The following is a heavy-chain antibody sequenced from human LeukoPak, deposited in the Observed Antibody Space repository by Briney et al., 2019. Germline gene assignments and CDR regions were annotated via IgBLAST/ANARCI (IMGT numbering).Heavy chain of an antibody. V-gene: IGHV4-59*01. Sequence: SETLSLTCTVSGGSISSYYWSWIRQPPGKGLEWIGYIYYSGSTNYNPSLKSRVTISVDTSKNKFSLKLSSVTAADTAVYYCAGGPYSSSWYLFGYWGQGILVTVSS. D-gene: IGHD6-13*01. CDR3: AGGPYSSSWYLFGY. CDR1: GGSISSYY. CDR2: IYYSGST. J-gene: IGHJ4*02.